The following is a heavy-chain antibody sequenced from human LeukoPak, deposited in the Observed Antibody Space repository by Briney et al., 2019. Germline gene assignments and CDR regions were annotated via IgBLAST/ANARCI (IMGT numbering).Heavy chain of an antibody. Sequence: GGSLRLSCAASGFTFSSYWMHWVRQAPGKGLVWVSRINPDGSTTTYADSVKGRFTISRDNAKNSVYLQMNSLGADDTAVYYCATYSILNAREFRYWGQGTLVTVTS. CDR3: ATYSILNAREFRY. CDR1: GFTFSSYW. CDR2: INPDGSTT. D-gene: IGHD4-11*01. V-gene: IGHV3-74*01. J-gene: IGHJ1*01.